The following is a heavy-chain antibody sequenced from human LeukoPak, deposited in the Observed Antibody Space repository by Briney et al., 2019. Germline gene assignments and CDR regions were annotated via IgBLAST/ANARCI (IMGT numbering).Heavy chain of an antibody. CDR2: IYSSGST. CDR3: ARSYSSSSAVDY. V-gene: IGHV4-4*09. Sequence: SETLSLTCTVSGGSIGTYYWSWIRQPPGKGLEWIGYIYSSGSTNYNPSLKSRVTISVDTSKNQFSLKLSSVTAADTAVYYCARSYSSSSAVDYWGQGTLVTVSS. D-gene: IGHD6-6*01. J-gene: IGHJ4*02. CDR1: GGSIGTYY.